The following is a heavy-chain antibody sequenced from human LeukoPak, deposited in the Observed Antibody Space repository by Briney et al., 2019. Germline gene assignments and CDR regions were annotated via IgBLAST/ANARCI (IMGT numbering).Heavy chain of an antibody. CDR1: GYTFTSYY. J-gene: IGHJ4*02. D-gene: IGHD2-2*01. CDR2: ISAYNGNT. Sequence: ASVKVSCKASGYTFTSYYMHWVRQAPGQGLEWMGWISAYNGNTNYAQKLQGRVSMTTDTSTSTAYMELRSLRSDDTAVYYCARITLRAYCSSTSCYRDYWGQGTLVTVSS. CDR3: ARITLRAYCSSTSCYRDY. V-gene: IGHV1-18*04.